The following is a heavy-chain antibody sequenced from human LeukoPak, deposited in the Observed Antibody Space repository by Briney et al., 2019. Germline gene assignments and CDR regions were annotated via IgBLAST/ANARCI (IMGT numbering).Heavy chain of an antibody. D-gene: IGHD4-17*01. CDR2: INHSRST. J-gene: IGHJ4*02. Sequence: SETLSLTCAVYGGSFSGYYWSWIRQPPGKGLEWIGEINHSRSTNYNPSLKSRVTISVDTSKNQFSLKLSSVTAADTAVYYCARGYGVIDYWGQGTLVTVSS. V-gene: IGHV4-34*01. CDR3: ARGYGVIDY. CDR1: GGSFSGYY.